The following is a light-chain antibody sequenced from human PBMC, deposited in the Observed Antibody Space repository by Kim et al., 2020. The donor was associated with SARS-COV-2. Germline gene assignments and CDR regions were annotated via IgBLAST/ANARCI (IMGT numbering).Light chain of an antibody. Sequence: PSAGPCARNSGCIASKLVKCDQRRPGKSAPSVIYVDNQNPCGVPGRFSGSIDSASSSTSLTISGVKTEVEADYYCQSYGSSNAWVFGKGTQLTVL. CDR1: SGCIASKL. J-gene: IGLJ3*02. CDR2: VDN. CDR3: QSYGSSNAWV. V-gene: IGLV6-57*01.